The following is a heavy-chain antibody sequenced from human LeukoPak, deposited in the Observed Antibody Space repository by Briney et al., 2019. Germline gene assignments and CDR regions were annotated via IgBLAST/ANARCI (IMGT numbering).Heavy chain of an antibody. D-gene: IGHD3-10*01. CDR3: ARAGGLPRDDAFDI. V-gene: IGHV4-59*01. J-gene: IGHJ3*02. CDR1: GVSMSTYY. Sequence: SETLSLTRTVSGVSMSTYYWTWIRQPPGKGLERIGYIYYTGSTTYNPSLKSRVTISLDTSRNQFSLKLSSVTAADTAVYYCARAGGLPRDDAFDIWGQGTRVTVSS. CDR2: IYYTGST.